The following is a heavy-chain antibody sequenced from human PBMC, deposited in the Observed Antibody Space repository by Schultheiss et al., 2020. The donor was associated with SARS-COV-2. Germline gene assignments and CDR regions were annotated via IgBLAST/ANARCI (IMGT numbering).Heavy chain of an antibody. J-gene: IGHJ6*02. V-gene: IGHV3-21*01. Sequence: GGSLRLSCAASGFTFSSYSMNWVRQAPGKGLEWVSSISSSSSYIYYADSVKDRFTISRDNAKNSLYLQMNSLRAEDTAVYYCARGVVVRSMDVWGQGTTVTVSS. CDR2: ISSSSSYI. CDR3: ARGVVVRSMDV. D-gene: IGHD2-2*01. CDR1: GFTFSSYS.